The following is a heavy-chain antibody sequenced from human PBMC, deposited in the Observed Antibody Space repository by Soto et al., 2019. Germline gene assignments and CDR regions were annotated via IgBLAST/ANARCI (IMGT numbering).Heavy chain of an antibody. D-gene: IGHD3-16*01. Sequence: QVQLVQSGAEVKKPGASVKVSCKASGYTFTRSGISWVRQAPGQGLEWMGWINGYNGNTNYAQKFQGRITMTTDTPTSTAYMELRSLRSDDTAVYYGARMGDVPYYYYGMDVWGQGTTVIVSS. J-gene: IGHJ6*02. V-gene: IGHV1-18*01. CDR2: INGYNGNT. CDR3: ARMGDVPYYYYGMDV. CDR1: GYTFTRSG.